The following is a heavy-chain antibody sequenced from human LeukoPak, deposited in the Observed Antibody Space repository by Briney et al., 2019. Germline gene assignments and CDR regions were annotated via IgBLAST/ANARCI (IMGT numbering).Heavy chain of an antibody. D-gene: IGHD3-22*01. CDR3: AKRGVVIRVILVGFHKEAYYFDS. CDR1: GLTLSNYG. Sequence: GGSLRLSCAVSGLTLSNYGMSWVRQAPGKGLEWVAGSGSGGGTNYADSVKGRFTISRDRPKNTLFLQMNSLRAEDTAVYFCAKRGVVIRVILVGFHKEAYYFDSWGQGALVTVSS. CDR2: SGSGGGT. V-gene: IGHV3-23*01. J-gene: IGHJ4*02.